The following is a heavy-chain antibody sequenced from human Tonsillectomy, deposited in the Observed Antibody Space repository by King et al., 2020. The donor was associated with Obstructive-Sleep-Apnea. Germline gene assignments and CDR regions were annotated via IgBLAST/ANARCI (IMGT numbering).Heavy chain of an antibody. CDR2: ISWSSGTI. V-gene: IGHV3-9*01. CDR1: GFNFDDYA. D-gene: IGHD5-12*01. J-gene: IGHJ6*02. Sequence: VQLVESGGGLVQPGRSLRLSCVASGFNFDDYAMHWVRQAPGKGLEWGSGISWSSGTIGYADSVKGRFTISRDNAKNSLELQMNSLTTEDTAFYYCSKGWGSDIVETNGMDVWGQGTMVTVSS. CDR3: SKGWGSDIVETNGMDV.